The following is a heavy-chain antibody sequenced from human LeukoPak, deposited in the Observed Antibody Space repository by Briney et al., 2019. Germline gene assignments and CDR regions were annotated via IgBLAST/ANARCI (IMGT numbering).Heavy chain of an antibody. V-gene: IGHV4-59*01. J-gene: IGHJ6*02. Sequence: SETLSLTCTVSGGSISSYYWSWIRQPPGKGLEWIGYIYYSGGTNYNPSLKSRVTISVDTSKNQFSLKLSSVTAADTAVYYCARGPPMDVWGQGTTVTVSS. CDR2: IYYSGGT. CDR3: ARGPPMDV. CDR1: GGSISSYY.